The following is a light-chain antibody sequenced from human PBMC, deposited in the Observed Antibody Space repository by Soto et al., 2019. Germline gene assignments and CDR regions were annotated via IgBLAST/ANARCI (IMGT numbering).Light chain of an antibody. CDR2: GAS. V-gene: IGKV3-20*01. CDR3: QQYGSSPYT. J-gene: IGKJ2*01. CDR1: QGVSHRF. Sequence: EIEMTQSPGTLSSSPGERVTLSCRASQGVSHRFLAWYQQKPGQAPRLLMYGASNKATGVPDRFSGTGSGTDFTLTISRLEPEDFAVYYCQQYGSSPYTFGLGTKLEIK.